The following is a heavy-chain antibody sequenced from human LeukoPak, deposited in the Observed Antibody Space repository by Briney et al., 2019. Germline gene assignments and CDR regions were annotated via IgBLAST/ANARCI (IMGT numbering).Heavy chain of an antibody. J-gene: IGHJ4*02. CDR3: ARDRSEYDSSGAFDY. D-gene: IGHD3-22*01. V-gene: IGHV3-53*01. CDR2: IYSGGST. Sequence: PGGSLRLSCAASGFTVSSNYMSWVRQAPGKGLEWVSVIYSGGSTYYADSVKGRFTISRDNSKNTLYLQMNSLRAEDTAVYYCARDRSEYDSSGAFDYWGQGTLVTVSS. CDR1: GFTVSSNY.